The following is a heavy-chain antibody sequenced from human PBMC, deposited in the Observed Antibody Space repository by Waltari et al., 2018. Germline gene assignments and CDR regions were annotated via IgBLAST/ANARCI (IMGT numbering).Heavy chain of an antibody. Sequence: GPGLVKPTHTLSLTCTVSGEPISDDVSRWTYWTWIRQSAGKGLEWIGHIYSSGAVDYNPSLRSRVTISLDTPKSHFTLKLTSVTAADTAVYYCANRGVGNYFKYFRLWSPGTLVTVSS. CDR3: ANRGVGNYFKYFRL. J-gene: IGHJ1*01. D-gene: IGHD1-7*01. V-gene: IGHV4-61*02. CDR2: IYSSGAV. CDR1: GEPISDDVSRWTY.